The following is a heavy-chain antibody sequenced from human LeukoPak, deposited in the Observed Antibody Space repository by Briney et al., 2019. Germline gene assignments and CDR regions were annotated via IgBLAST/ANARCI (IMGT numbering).Heavy chain of an antibody. CDR3: ARGRYDFWSGYYTYYYYYMDV. J-gene: IGHJ6*03. CDR2: IYTSGST. CDR1: GGSISSYY. Sequence: PSETLSLTCTVPGGSISSYYWSWIRQPAGKGLEWIGRIYTSGSTNYNPSLKSRVTMSVDTSKNQFSLKLSSVTAADTAVYYCARGRYDFWSGYYTYYYYYMDVWGKGTTVTVSS. D-gene: IGHD3-3*01. V-gene: IGHV4-4*07.